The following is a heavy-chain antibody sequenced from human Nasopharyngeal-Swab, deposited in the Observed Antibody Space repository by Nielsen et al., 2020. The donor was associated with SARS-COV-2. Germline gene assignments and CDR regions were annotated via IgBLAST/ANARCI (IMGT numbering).Heavy chain of an antibody. CDR2: INAGNGNT. J-gene: IGHJ4*02. CDR3: ARAQGYSSSWYVSYYFDY. V-gene: IGHV1-3*01. Sequence: ASVKVSCKASGYTFTSYAMHWVRQAPGQRLEWMGWINAGNGNTKYSQKFQGRVTITRDTSANTAYMELSSLRSEDTAVYYCARAQGYSSSWYVSYYFDYWGQGTLVTVSS. CDR1: GYTFTSYA. D-gene: IGHD6-13*01.